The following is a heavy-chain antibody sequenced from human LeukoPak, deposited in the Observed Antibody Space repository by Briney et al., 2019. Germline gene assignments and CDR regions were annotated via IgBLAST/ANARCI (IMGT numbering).Heavy chain of an antibody. Sequence: GGSLRLSCAASGFTFSSYSMNWVRQAPGKGLEWVSYISSSSSTIHYADSVKGRFTISRDNAKNSLYLQMNSLRAEDTAVYYCARDLLLWFGESPLGYWGQGTLVTVSS. CDR2: ISSSSSTI. CDR1: GFTFSSYS. D-gene: IGHD3-10*01. V-gene: IGHV3-48*01. J-gene: IGHJ4*02. CDR3: ARDLLLWFGESPLGY.